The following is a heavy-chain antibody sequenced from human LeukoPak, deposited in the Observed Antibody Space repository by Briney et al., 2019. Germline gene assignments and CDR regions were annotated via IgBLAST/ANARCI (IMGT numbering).Heavy chain of an antibody. Sequence: SGGSLRLSCAASGFTFSNAWMSWVRQAPGKGLEWVGRIKSKTDGGTTDYAAPVKGRFTISRDDSKNTLYLQMNSLKTEDTAVYYCTTDSTTVTIEDHDYWGQGTLVTVSS. CDR1: GFTFSNAW. D-gene: IGHD4-17*01. CDR2: IKSKTDGGTT. V-gene: IGHV3-15*01. CDR3: TTDSTTVTIEDHDY. J-gene: IGHJ4*02.